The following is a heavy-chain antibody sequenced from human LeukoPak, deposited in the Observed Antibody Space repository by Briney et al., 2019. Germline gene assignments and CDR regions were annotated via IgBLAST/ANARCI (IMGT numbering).Heavy chain of an antibody. J-gene: IGHJ6*02. V-gene: IGHV4-39*01. Sequence: SETPSLTCTVSGGSIRSDNYYRGWIRQSPGKGPEWIGNISFRGSPSYNPSLDSRLPISVDTSENQFSLRLTSVTAADTAVYYCARQHSTGDHYGMDVWGQGATVTVSS. CDR2: ISFRGSP. CDR1: GGSIRSDNYY. D-gene: IGHD2-8*02. CDR3: ARQHSTGDHYGMDV.